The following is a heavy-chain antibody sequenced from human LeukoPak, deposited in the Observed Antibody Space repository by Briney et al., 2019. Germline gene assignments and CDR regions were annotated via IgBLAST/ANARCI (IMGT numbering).Heavy chain of an antibody. V-gene: IGHV3-7*04. CDR1: GFTFSSYW. Sequence: GGSLRLSCAASGFTFSSYWMSWVRQAPEKGLEWVANIKQDGSEKYYVDSVKGRFTISRDNAKNSLYLQMNSLRAEDTAVYYCARGSIAARPYYFDYWGQGTLVTVSS. J-gene: IGHJ4*02. CDR2: IKQDGSEK. CDR3: ARGSIAARPYYFDY. D-gene: IGHD6-6*01.